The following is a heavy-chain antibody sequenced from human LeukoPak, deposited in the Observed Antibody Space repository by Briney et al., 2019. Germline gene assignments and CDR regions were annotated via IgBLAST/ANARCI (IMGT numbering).Heavy chain of an antibody. D-gene: IGHD6-13*01. J-gene: IGHJ4*02. CDR2: TYYRSKWYN. CDR1: GDIVSSNSAA. V-gene: IGHV6-1*01. Sequence: SQTLSLTCALSGDIVSSNSAAWNWIRQSPSRGLEWLGRTYYRSKWYNDYAVSVKSRITINPDTSKNQFSLQLNSVTPEDTAVYYCARVMTLVGYSSSWEGDFFDYWGQGTLVTVSS. CDR3: ARVMTLVGYSSSWEGDFFDY.